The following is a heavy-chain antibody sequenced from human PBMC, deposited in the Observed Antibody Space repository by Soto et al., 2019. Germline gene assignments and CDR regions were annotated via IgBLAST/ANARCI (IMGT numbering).Heavy chain of an antibody. D-gene: IGHD3-10*01. CDR2: INHSGST. CDR3: ARVGVLWFGELHYYYYYGMDV. Sequence: SETLSLTCAVYGGSFSGYYWSWIRQPPGKGLEWIGEINHSGSTNYNPSLKSRVTISVDTSKNQFSLKLSSVTVADTAVYYCARVGVLWFGELHYYYYYGMDVWGQGTTVTVSS. J-gene: IGHJ6*02. CDR1: GGSFSGYY. V-gene: IGHV4-34*01.